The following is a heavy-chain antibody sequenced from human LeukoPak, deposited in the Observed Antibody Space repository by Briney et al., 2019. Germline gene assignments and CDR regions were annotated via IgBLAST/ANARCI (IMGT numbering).Heavy chain of an antibody. V-gene: IGHV3-43*02. D-gene: IGHD4-17*01. CDR1: GFTFDDYA. CDR2: ISGDGGGT. CDR3: VKGDSGDYAGLSSDY. J-gene: IGHJ4*02. Sequence: EGSLRLSCAASGFTFDDYAMHWVRQTPGKGLEWVSLISGDGGGTHYADSVKGRFTISRDNSKNSLYLQMNSLRTEDTALYYCVKGDSGDYAGLSSDYWGQGTLVTVSS.